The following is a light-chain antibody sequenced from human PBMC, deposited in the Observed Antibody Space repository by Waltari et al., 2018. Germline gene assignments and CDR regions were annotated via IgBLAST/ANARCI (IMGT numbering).Light chain of an antibody. V-gene: IGLV1-44*01. Sequence: QSVLTQPPSLSGTPGQRVTIPCSGSSPNIGSNTVNWYQRVPGAAPTLLIYTNNQRPSGVPDRFSGSKSGTSASLAISGLQSEDEAEYFCAAWDGNLNGNWVFGGGTKLTVL. CDR2: TNN. J-gene: IGLJ3*02. CDR1: SPNIGSNT. CDR3: AAWDGNLNGNWV.